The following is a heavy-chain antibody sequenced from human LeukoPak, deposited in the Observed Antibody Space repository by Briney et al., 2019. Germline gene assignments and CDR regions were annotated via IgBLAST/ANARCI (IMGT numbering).Heavy chain of an antibody. CDR2: INSDGSST. CDR1: GFTFSSYW. D-gene: IGHD2-21*02. V-gene: IGHV3-74*01. J-gene: IGHJ4*02. CDR3: ARSTASGNFDY. Sequence: PGGSLRLSCAASGFTFSSYWMHWVRQAPGKGLVWVSRINSDGSSTSYADSVKGRFTISRDNANNTLYLQMNSLRAEDTAVYYCARSTASGNFDYWGQGTLVTVSS.